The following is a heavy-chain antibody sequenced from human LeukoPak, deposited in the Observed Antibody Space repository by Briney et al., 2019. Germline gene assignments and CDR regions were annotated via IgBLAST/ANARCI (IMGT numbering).Heavy chain of an antibody. CDR2: INPNGGST. CDR1: GHTFTTYY. Sequence: ASVRVSFKASGHTFTTYYMHWVRQAPGQGLEWMGIINPNGGSTNYAEKFQGRVTITRDTSTSTVYMELRSLRSEDTAVYYCTRGGNYYDSSMDVWGQGTTVTVSS. CDR3: TRGGNYYDSSMDV. D-gene: IGHD3-22*01. J-gene: IGHJ6*02. V-gene: IGHV1-46*01.